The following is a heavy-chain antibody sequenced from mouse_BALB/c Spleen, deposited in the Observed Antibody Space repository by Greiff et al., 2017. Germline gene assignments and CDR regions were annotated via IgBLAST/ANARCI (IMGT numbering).Heavy chain of an antibody. CDR2: IRSKSNNYAT. J-gene: IGHJ2*01. CDR3: ARDCPGCYYFDY. D-gene: IGHD4-1*01. CDR1: GFTFNTYA. V-gene: IGHV10-1*02. Sequence: EVQGVESGGGLVQPKGSLKLSCAASGFTFNTYAMNWVRQAPGKGLEWVARIRSKSNNYATYYADSVKDRFTISRDDSQSMLYLQMNNLKTEDTAMYYCARDCPGCYYFDYWGQGTTLTVSS.